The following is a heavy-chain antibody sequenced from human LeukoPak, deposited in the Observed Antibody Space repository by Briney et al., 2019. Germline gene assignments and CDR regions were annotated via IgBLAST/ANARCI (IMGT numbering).Heavy chain of an antibody. CDR2: INHSGSP. CDR3: AAWSSGSPFDY. Sequence: SETLSLTCAVYGGSFNGYFWSWIRQPPGKGLEWIGEINHSGSPNYNPSLKSRVTISVDTSKNQFSLKLSSVTAADTAVYYCAAWSSGSPFDYWGQGTLVTVSS. V-gene: IGHV4-34*01. CDR1: GGSFNGYF. J-gene: IGHJ4*02. D-gene: IGHD3-10*01.